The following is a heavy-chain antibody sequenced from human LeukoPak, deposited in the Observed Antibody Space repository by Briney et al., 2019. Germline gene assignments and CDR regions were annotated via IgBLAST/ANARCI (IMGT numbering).Heavy chain of an antibody. CDR3: ARAHYYDSSGYQRNWFDP. Sequence: ASVKVSCKASGYTFTGYYMHWVRQAPGKGLEWMGGFDPEDGETIYAQKFQGRVTMTEDTSTDTAYMELSSLRSEDTAVYYCARAHYYDSSGYQRNWFDPWGQGTLVTVSS. V-gene: IGHV1-24*01. CDR1: GYTFTGYY. D-gene: IGHD3-22*01. CDR2: FDPEDGET. J-gene: IGHJ5*02.